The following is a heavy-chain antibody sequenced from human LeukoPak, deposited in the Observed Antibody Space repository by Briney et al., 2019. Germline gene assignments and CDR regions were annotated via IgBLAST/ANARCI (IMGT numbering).Heavy chain of an antibody. V-gene: IGHV4-34*01. J-gene: IGHJ3*02. D-gene: IGHD3-3*01. Sequence: SETLSLTCAVYGGSFSGYYWSWIRQSPGKGLEWIGEINHSGSTNYNPSLKSRVTISVDTSKNQLSLKLSSVTAADTAVYYCARAYYDFWSGYWEAGAFDIWGQGTMVTVSS. CDR1: GGSFSGYY. CDR2: INHSGST. CDR3: ARAYYDFWSGYWEAGAFDI.